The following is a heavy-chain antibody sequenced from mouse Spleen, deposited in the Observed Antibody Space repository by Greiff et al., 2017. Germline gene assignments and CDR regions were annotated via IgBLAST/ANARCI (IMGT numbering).Heavy chain of an antibody. CDR3: ARVSDYDGYYYAMDY. CDR2: ISYDGSN. D-gene: IGHD2-4*01. CDR1: GYSITSGYY. V-gene: IGHV3-6*01. J-gene: IGHJ4*01. Sequence: EVKLVESGPGLVKPSQSLSLTCSVTGYSITSGYYWNWIRQFPGNKLEWMGYISYDGSNNYNPSLKNRISITRDTSKNQFFLKLNSVTTEDTATYYCARVSDYDGYYYAMDYWGQGTSVTVSS.